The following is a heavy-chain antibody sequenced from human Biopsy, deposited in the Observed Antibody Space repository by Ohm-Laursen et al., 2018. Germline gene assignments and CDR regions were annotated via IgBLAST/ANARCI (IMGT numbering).Heavy chain of an antibody. CDR3: ARHPTGFWFDP. CDR1: GGSISSSTTYY. Sequence: TLSLTCTVSGGSISSSTTYYWAWLRQPPGKGLEWIGSIYNTETTFYNPSLKSRVTISVDTSPNQFSLKVSSVTAADTALYFCARHPTGFWFDPWGHGTLVTVSS. V-gene: IGHV4-39*01. J-gene: IGHJ5*02. CDR2: IYNTETT.